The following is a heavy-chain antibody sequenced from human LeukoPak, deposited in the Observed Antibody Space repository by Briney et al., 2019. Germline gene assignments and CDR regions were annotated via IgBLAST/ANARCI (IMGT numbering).Heavy chain of an antibody. D-gene: IGHD3-22*01. Sequence: ASVKVSCKASGYTFTSYAMHWVRQAPGQRLEWMGWINAGNGNTKYSQKFQGRVTITRDTSASTAYMELSSLRSEDTAVYYCARLAWYYYDSSGYSPFACWGQRTLVTVSS. CDR1: GYTFTSYA. CDR2: INAGNGNT. J-gene: IGHJ4*02. V-gene: IGHV1-3*01. CDR3: ARLAWYYYDSSGYSPFAC.